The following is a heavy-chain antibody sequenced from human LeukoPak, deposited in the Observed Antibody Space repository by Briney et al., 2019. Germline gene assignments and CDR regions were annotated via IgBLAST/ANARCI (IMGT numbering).Heavy chain of an antibody. V-gene: IGHV3-21*01. Sequence: GRSLRLFCAAWVFTYSSYCMNCVRQARGKGLEWVSYISSSSSYIQYADSVKGGFTISRDNDKHSLYLQKNSLSGEHTAVYDCARVDQWLQTYWGQGTLVTVS. CDR2: ISSSSSYI. CDR3: ARVDQWLQTY. CDR1: VFTYSSYC. D-gene: IGHD6-19*01. J-gene: IGHJ4*02.